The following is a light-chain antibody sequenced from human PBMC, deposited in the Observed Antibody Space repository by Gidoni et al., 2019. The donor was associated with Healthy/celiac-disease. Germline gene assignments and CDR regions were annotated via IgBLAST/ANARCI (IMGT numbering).Light chain of an antibody. CDR3: QQRSNWPPRNT. CDR1: QSVSSY. V-gene: IGKV3-11*01. J-gene: IGKJ2*01. CDR2: DAS. Sequence: IVLPPSPATLSLSPGERATLSCRASQSVSSYLAWYQQKPGQAPRLLIYDASNRATGIPARFSGSGSGTDFTLTISSLEPEDFAVYYCQQRSNWPPRNTFGQXTKLEIK.